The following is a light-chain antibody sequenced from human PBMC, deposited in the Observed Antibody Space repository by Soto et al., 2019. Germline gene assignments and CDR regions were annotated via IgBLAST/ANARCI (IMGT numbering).Light chain of an antibody. CDR2: GAS. V-gene: IGKV3-20*01. J-gene: IGKJ2*01. CDR1: QSVSPSY. Sequence: EIVLTQSPGTLSLSPGDRATLSCRASQSVSPSYLAWYHYKPRQAPRLLIYGASSRATGIPDRFSGSGSGTDFTLTISRLQSEDFAVYYCQQYGSSHPYTFGQGTKLEIK. CDR3: QQYGSSHPYT.